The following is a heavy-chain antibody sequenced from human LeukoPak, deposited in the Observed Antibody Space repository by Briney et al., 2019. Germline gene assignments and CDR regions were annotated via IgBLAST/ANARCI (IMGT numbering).Heavy chain of an antibody. V-gene: IGHV2-5*02. CDR3: AHGGVTTSGFDY. Sequence: SGPTLVKPTQTLTLTCTFSGFSLSTSGVGVGWIRQPPGKALEWLALIYWDDDRRYSPSLKSRLTITKDTSKNQVVLTMTNMDPVDTATYYCAHGGVTTSGFDYWGQGTLVTVSS. CDR2: IYWDDDR. D-gene: IGHD4-17*01. J-gene: IGHJ4*02. CDR1: GFSLSTSGVG.